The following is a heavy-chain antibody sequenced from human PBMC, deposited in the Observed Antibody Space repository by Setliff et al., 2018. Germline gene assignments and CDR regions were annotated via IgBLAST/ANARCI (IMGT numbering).Heavy chain of an antibody. D-gene: IGHD3-10*01. CDR1: GGSISSYY. Sequence: SETLPLTCTVSGGSISSYYWSWIRQPPGKELEWMAYVYYTGDTYYNPSLKSRISISIDTSKNQFSLNLISVTAADTAVYYCAGSQGSGGYYSNSPYYFHYWGQGTLVTVSS. J-gene: IGHJ4*02. CDR2: VYYTGDT. CDR3: AGSQGSGGYYSNSPYYFHY. V-gene: IGHV4-59*03.